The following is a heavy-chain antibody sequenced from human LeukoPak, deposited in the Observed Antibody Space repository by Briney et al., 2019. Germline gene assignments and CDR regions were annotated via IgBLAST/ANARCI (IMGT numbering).Heavy chain of an antibody. CDR1: GFTLDDYA. CDR3: AKDKFDGSGSYCFDH. CDR2: ISWDGGRT. J-gene: IGHJ4*02. Sequence: GGSLRLSCAASGFTLDDYALHWVRQFPGKGLEWVSLISWDGGRTYYADSVKGRFTISRDNSKNSLYLQMNSLRTEDTALYYCAKDKFDGSGSYCFDHWGQGTLVTVSS. D-gene: IGHD3-10*01. V-gene: IGHV3-43D*03.